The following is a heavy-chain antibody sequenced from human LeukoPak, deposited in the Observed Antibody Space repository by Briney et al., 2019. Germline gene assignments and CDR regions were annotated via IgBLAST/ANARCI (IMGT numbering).Heavy chain of an antibody. D-gene: IGHD2-8*01. Sequence: SETLSLTCTISGGSVSDYYWSWIRQSPGKGLEWIGYIYHTGSTSYSPSLKSRVTISVDTSKNQFSLKLSSVTAADTAVYYCARVGLLMVYAFDYWGQGTLVTVSS. CDR1: GGSVSDYY. V-gene: IGHV4-59*08. J-gene: IGHJ4*02. CDR3: ARVGLLMVYAFDY. CDR2: IYHTGST.